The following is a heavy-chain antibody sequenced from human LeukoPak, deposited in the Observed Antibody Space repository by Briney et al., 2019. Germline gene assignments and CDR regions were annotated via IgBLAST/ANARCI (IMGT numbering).Heavy chain of an antibody. Sequence: PGGSLRLSCAASGFTFSSYGMSWVRQAPGKGLEWVSAISGSGGSTYYADSVKGRFTISRDNSKNTLYLQMNSLRAEDTAVYYCAKPYGGNSVYYMDVWGKGTTVTISS. CDR1: GFTFSSYG. CDR2: ISGSGGST. J-gene: IGHJ6*03. D-gene: IGHD4-23*01. CDR3: AKPYGGNSVYYMDV. V-gene: IGHV3-23*01.